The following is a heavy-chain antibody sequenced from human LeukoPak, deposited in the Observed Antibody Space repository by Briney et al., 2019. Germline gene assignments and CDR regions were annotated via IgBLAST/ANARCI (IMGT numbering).Heavy chain of an antibody. CDR1: GFTFSDYH. CDR3: AREHYYGSSGYYLIDS. J-gene: IGHJ4*02. Sequence: GGSLRLSCAASGFTFSDYHMTWIRQAPGKGLEWVSSISTGGSTIYYADSEKGRFTFSRDNARNSLYLQMNSLRAEDTAVYYCAREHYYGSSGYYLIDSWGQGTLVTVSS. D-gene: IGHD3-22*01. CDR2: ISTGGSTI. V-gene: IGHV3-11*01.